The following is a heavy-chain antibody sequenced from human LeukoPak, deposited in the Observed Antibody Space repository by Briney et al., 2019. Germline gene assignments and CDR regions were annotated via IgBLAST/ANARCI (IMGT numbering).Heavy chain of an antibody. CDR2: TYYRSKWYN. Sequence: SQTLSLTCAISGDSVSSNSAARNWIRQYPSRGLEWLGRTYYRSKWYNDYAVSVKSRITINPDTSKNQFSLQLNSVTPEDTAVYYCARDRGYYDFWSGYSGMDVWGQGTTVTVSS. CDR3: ARDRGYYDFWSGYSGMDV. V-gene: IGHV6-1*01. CDR1: GDSVSSNSAA. J-gene: IGHJ6*02. D-gene: IGHD3-3*01.